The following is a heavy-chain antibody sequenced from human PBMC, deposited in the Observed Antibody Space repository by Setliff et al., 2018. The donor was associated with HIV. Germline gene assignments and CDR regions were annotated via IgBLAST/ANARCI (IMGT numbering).Heavy chain of an antibody. CDR3: ARRAESTTTWFSSWYSYDMDV. CDR1: GVSFSTNMYY. D-gene: IGHD2-15*01. CDR2: VYYSGDI. V-gene: IGHV4-39*01. J-gene: IGHJ6*02. Sequence: SETLSLTCSASGVSFSTNMYYWGWIRQPPGKGLEWVGSVYYSGDIFYNPSLRSRVTISLDSSKNQLSLRLKSVTAADTAVYFCARRAESTTTWFSSWYSYDMDVWGQGTTVTVSS.